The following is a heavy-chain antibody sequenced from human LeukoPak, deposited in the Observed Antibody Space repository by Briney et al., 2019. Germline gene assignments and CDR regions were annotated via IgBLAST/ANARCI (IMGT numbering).Heavy chain of an antibody. CDR3: ARGRGYCSSTSCYLPDY. CDR1: GYSFTSYW. V-gene: IGHV5-51*01. CDR2: IYPGDSDT. Sequence: GESLKISCKGSGYSFTSYWIGWVRQMPGKGLEWMGIIYPGDSDTRYSPSFQGQVTISADKSISTAYLQWSSLKASDTAMYYCARGRGYCSSTSCYLPDYWGQGTLVTVSS. D-gene: IGHD2-2*01. J-gene: IGHJ4*02.